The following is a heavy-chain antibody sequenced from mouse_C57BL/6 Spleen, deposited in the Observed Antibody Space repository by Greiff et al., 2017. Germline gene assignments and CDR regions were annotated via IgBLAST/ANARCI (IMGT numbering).Heavy chain of an antibody. CDR1: GFTFSDYG. Sequence: EVNLVESGGGLVKPGGSLKLSCAASGFTFSDYGMHWVRQAPEKGLEWVAYISSGSSTIYYADTVKGRFTISRDNAKNTLFLQMTSLRSEDTAMYYCARDGYYVCDYWGQGTTLTVSS. V-gene: IGHV5-17*01. CDR3: ARDGYYVCDY. J-gene: IGHJ2*01. D-gene: IGHD2-3*01. CDR2: ISSGSSTI.